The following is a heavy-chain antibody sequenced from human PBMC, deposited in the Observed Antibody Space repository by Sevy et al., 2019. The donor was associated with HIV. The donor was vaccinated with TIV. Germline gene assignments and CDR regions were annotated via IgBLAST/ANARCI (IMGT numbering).Heavy chain of an antibody. CDR1: GYSFTSYW. V-gene: IGHV5-51*01. D-gene: IGHD6-19*01. Sequence: GESLKISCKGSGYSFTSYWIGWVRQMPGKGLEWMGIIYPSDSDIRYSPSFRGQVTIPGDKSISTAYLQWSSLKASDTAMYYCARRSGIAVTGADGFDIWGQGTMVTVSS. J-gene: IGHJ3*02. CDR3: ARRSGIAVTGADGFDI. CDR2: IYPSDSDI.